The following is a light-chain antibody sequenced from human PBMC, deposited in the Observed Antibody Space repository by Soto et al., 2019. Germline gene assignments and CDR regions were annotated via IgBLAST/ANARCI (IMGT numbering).Light chain of an antibody. CDR3: QQYYSTLRT. CDR2: WAS. CDR1: QSVLYSSNNKNY. Sequence: IVMTQSPDSLAESLGQRATSNCKSSQSVLYSSNNKNYLAWYQQKPGQPPKLLIPWASTGESGVTDRFSRSGSATDLTLTIGSVHVVDVAGYYCQQYYSTLRTFGQGTKVQIK. V-gene: IGKV4-1*01. J-gene: IGKJ1*01.